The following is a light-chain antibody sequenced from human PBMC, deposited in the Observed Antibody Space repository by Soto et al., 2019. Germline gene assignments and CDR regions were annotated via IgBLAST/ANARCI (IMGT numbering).Light chain of an antibody. J-gene: IGKJ1*01. CDR1: QDIRTE. CDR3: LQDYSYPRT. Sequence: AIQMTQSPSSLSAAIGDRVTITCRASQDIRTELGWYQQKPGKAPKLLIYGASILQSGVPSRFSGSGFGTDFTFAISSLQPDDFATYYCLQDYSYPRTFGQGTKVDIK. CDR2: GAS. V-gene: IGKV1-6*01.